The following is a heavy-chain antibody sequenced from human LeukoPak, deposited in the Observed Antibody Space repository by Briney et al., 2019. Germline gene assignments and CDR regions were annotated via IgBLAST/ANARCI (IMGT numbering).Heavy chain of an antibody. CDR2: IFHSGRV. Sequence: SETLSLTCDVSGESISTPHWWSWVRQPPGKGLEWIGEIFHSGRVNYIPSLQSRVTISLDKSKNQISLEVNSVTAADTAVYYCARLNADYGYYGPHDAFDIWGQGTLVAVSS. CDR3: ARLNADYGYYGPHDAFDI. D-gene: IGHD4-17*01. CDR1: GESISTPHW. V-gene: IGHV4-4*02. J-gene: IGHJ3*02.